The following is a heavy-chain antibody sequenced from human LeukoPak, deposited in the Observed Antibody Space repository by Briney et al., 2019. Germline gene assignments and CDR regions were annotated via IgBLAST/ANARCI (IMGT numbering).Heavy chain of an antibody. CDR2: INWNGGST. Sequence: GGSPRLSCAASGFTFDDYGMSWVRQAPGKGLEWVSGINWNGGSTGYADSVKGRFTISRDNAKNSLYLQMNSLRAEDTALYYCARGMGNYVSFDYWGQGTLVTVSS. V-gene: IGHV3-20*04. J-gene: IGHJ4*02. CDR3: ARGMGNYVSFDY. D-gene: IGHD1-7*01. CDR1: GFTFDDYG.